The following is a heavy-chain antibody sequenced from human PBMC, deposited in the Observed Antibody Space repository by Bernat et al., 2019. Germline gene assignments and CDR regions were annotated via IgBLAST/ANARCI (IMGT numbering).Heavy chain of an antibody. CDR2: IWYDGSNK. Sequence: QVQLVESGGGVVQPGRSLRLSCAASGFTFSSYGMHWVRQAPGKGLEWVAVIWYDGSNKYYADSVKGRFTISRDNSKNTLYLQMNSLRAEDTAVYYCARDTSRLFGELLRYYYYYYGMDVWGQGTTVTVSS. D-gene: IGHD1-26*01. CDR3: ARDTSRLFGELLRYYYYYYGMDV. CDR1: GFTFSSYG. J-gene: IGHJ6*02. V-gene: IGHV3-33*01.